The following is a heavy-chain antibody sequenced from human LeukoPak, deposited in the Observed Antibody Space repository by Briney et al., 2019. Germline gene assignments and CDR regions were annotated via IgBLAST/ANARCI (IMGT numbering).Heavy chain of an antibody. V-gene: IGHV3-23*01. CDR2: VTAGADKT. CDR1: GFTFSSYA. Sequence: PGGSLRLSCAASGFTFSSYAMSWVRQAPGKGLEWVSAVTAGADKTWSADSVRGRFTISGDNSKNTLYLQMNNLRPEDTAVYYCAKDRRFPDDVLDVWGQGTLVTVSS. CDR3: AKDRRFPDDVLDV. D-gene: IGHD2-21*01. J-gene: IGHJ3*01.